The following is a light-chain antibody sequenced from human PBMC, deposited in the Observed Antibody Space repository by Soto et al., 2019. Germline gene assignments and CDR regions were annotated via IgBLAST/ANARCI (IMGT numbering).Light chain of an antibody. V-gene: IGKV3D-20*02. CDR3: QQRSNWPT. Sequence: EIVLTQSPGTLSLSPGERATLSCRASQSVSSSYLAWYQQKPGQAPRLLIYGASSRATGIPDRFSGSGSGTDFTLTNSRLEPEDFAVYYCQQRSNWPTFGQGTRLEIK. CDR2: GAS. J-gene: IGKJ5*01. CDR1: QSVSSSY.